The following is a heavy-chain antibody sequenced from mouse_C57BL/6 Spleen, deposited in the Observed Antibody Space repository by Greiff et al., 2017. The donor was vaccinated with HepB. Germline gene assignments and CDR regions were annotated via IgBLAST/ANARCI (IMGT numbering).Heavy chain of an antibody. Sequence: EVQLQQSGPELVKPGASVKISCKASGYTFTDYYMYWVKQSHGKSLEWIGDINPNNGGTSYNQKFKGKATLTVDKSSSTAYMELRSLTSEDSAVYYCARGSSGYAMDYWGQGTSVTVSS. D-gene: IGHD3-2*02. CDR1: GYTFTDYY. CDR3: ARGSSGYAMDY. V-gene: IGHV1-26*01. CDR2: INPNNGGT. J-gene: IGHJ4*01.